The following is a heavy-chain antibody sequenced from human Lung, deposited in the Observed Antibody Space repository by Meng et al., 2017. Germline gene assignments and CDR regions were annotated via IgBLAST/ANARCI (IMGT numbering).Heavy chain of an antibody. J-gene: IGHJ4*02. CDR1: GGSFSDYY. D-gene: IGHD4-11*01. CDR3: ARGPTTMAHDFDY. Sequence: QLQLQQLGAGLLKPSETLSLTCVVSGGSFSDYYWSWIRQPPGKGLEWIGEINHSGSTNYNPSLENRATISVDTSQNNLSLKLSSVTAADSAVYYCARGPTTMAHDFDYWGQGTLVTVSS. V-gene: IGHV4-34*01. CDR2: INHSGST.